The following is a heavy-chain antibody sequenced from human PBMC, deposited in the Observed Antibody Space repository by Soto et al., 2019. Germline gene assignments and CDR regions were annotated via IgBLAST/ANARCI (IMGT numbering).Heavy chain of an antibody. J-gene: IGHJ4*02. CDR3: ARGMTTVISRPLDY. V-gene: IGHV3-74*01. CDR1: GFTFSWPW. CDR2: INSDGGDT. D-gene: IGHD4-17*01. Sequence: EVQRVESGGGLVQPGWSLRLSCAASGFTFSWPWMHWVRQAPGKGLMWVARINSDGGDTSYADSVKGRFTISRDNAKNTLYLQMNSLRAEDTAVYYCARGMTTVISRPLDYWGQGTLVTVSS.